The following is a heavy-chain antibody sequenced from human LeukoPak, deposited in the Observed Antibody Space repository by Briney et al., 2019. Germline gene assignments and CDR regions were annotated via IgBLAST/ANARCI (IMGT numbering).Heavy chain of an antibody. D-gene: IGHD2-21*02. V-gene: IGHV3-53*01. CDR1: GFTVSSNY. CDR3: ARVESPYCGGDCYDAFDI. Sequence: GGSLRLSCAASGFTVSSNYMSWVRQAPGKGLEWVSVIYSGGSTYYADSVKGRFTISRDNSKNTLYLQMNSLRAEDTAVYYCARVESPYCGGDCYDAFDIWGQGTMVTASS. J-gene: IGHJ3*02. CDR2: IYSGGST.